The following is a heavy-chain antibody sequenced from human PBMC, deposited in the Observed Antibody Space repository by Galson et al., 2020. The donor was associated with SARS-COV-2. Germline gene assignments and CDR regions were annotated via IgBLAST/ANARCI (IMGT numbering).Heavy chain of an antibody. V-gene: IGHV4-59*01. D-gene: IGHD6-13*01. J-gene: IGHJ4*02. CDR2: ISSNGIT. CDR3: VRSGLAVSGTRSFEF. CDR1: GDTMDSYD. Sequence: SETLSLTCTASGDTMDSYDWGWIRQSPGRGLEWIGHISSNGITNYNPSLKSRVNIAVDTSKKQSSLRLTSLTSADTAIYYCVRSGLAVSGTRSFEFWGQGRLGSVSS.